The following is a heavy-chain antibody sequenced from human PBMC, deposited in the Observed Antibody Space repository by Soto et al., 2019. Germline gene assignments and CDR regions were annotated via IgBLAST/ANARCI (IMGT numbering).Heavy chain of an antibody. Sequence: GASVKVSCKASGGTFSSYTISLVRQAPGQGLEWMGRIIPILGIANYAQKFQGRVTITADKSTSTAYMELSRLRSEDTAVYYCPRVLGTAMVANYYYYKDVWRNGTTVTVSS. CDR2: IIPILGIA. CDR3: PRVLGTAMVANYYYYKDV. D-gene: IGHD5-18*01. J-gene: IGHJ6*03. V-gene: IGHV1-69*02. CDR1: GGTFSSYT.